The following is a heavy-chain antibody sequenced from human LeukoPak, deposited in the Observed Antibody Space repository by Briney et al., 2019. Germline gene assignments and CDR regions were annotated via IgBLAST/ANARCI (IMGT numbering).Heavy chain of an antibody. CDR3: ARGYLKTGFGS. V-gene: IGHV6-1*01. D-gene: IGHD5-18*01. CDR1: GDSVSTKSAT. J-gene: IGHJ4*02. Sequence: SQTLSLTCAISGDSVSTKSATWNWIRQSPSRGLEWLGRTFYTSNWNSGYAGFVRGRIIITPDTCKNQFSLHLNSVTPEDSAVYYCARGYLKTGFGSWGQGTLVTVSS. CDR2: TFYTSNWNS.